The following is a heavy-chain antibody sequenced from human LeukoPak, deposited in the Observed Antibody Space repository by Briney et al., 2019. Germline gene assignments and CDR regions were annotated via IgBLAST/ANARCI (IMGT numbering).Heavy chain of an antibody. Sequence: GGSLRLSCAASGFTFSSYAMSWVRQAPGKGLEWVSGISGSDNNTYYPDSVKGRFTISRDTSRNTLYLQMSSLRAGDTAIYYCARPHLDGYYYYFDYWGQGTLVTVSS. V-gene: IGHV3-23*01. CDR1: GFTFSSYA. CDR2: ISGSDNNT. J-gene: IGHJ4*02. CDR3: ARPHLDGYYYYFDY. D-gene: IGHD3-22*01.